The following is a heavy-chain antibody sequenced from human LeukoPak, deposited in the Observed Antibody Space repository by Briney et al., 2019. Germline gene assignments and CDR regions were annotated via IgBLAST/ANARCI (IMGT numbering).Heavy chain of an antibody. J-gene: IGHJ5*02. Sequence: GGSLTLSCAASGFTFSSYSMNWVRQAPGQGLEWASYISSGGSTIYYADSVKGRFTISRDNSKNTLYLQMNSLRAEDTAVYYCAKDMVFGVAQQFDPWGQGTLVTVSS. D-gene: IGHD3-3*01. CDR2: ISSGGSTI. CDR1: GFTFSSYS. V-gene: IGHV3-48*01. CDR3: AKDMVFGVAQQFDP.